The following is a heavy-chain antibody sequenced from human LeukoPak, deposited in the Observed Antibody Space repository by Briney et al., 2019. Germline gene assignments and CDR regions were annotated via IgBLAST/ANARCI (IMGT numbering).Heavy chain of an antibody. D-gene: IGHD1-26*01. V-gene: IGHV3-23*01. CDR3: AKGQVGATGGNWFDP. CDR2: ISGSGGST. Sequence: PGGSLRLSCAASGFTFSSYAMSSVRQAPGKGLEWVSAISGSGGSTYYADSVKGRFTISRDNSKNTLYLQMNSLRAEDTAVYYCAKGQVGATGGNWFDPWGQGTLVTVSS. CDR1: GFTFSSYA. J-gene: IGHJ5*02.